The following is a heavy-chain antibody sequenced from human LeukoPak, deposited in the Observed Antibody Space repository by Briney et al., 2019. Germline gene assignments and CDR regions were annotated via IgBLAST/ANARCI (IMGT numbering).Heavy chain of an antibody. CDR2: ISGSGGST. CDR1: GFTFSSYA. Sequence: PGGSLRLPCAASGFTFSSYAMSWVRQAPGKGLEWVSAISGSGGSTYYADSVKGRFTISRDNSKNTLYLQMNSLRAEDTAVYYCAKTPGPYYDFWSGYYVVYYFDYWGQGTLVTVSS. V-gene: IGHV3-23*01. J-gene: IGHJ4*02. CDR3: AKTPGPYYDFWSGYYVVYYFDY. D-gene: IGHD3-3*01.